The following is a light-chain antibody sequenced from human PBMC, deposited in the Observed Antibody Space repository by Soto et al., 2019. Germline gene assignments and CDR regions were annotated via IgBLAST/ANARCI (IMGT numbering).Light chain of an antibody. CDR3: QPVGGSTRS. J-gene: IGKJ1*01. CDR2: GAS. CDR1: QSVTTQ. Sequence: IVLTQSPGTLSLSPGERATLSCRASQSVTTQLAWYQQKPGQAPRLIIHGASSRATGVSDRITGSGSGTDFTLFVRKLEPECFAMYFCQPVGGSTRSFDQVTNVDIK. V-gene: IGKV3-20*01.